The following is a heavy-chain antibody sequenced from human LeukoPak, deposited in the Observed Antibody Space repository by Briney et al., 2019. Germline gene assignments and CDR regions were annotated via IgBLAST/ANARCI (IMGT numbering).Heavy chain of an antibody. V-gene: IGHV3-20*04. CDR3: ARDYDYGDYSGY. CDR2: INWNGGRT. D-gene: IGHD4-17*01. J-gene: IGHJ4*02. Sequence: GGSLRLSCAASGFTFSTYAMSWVRQAPGKGLEWVSGINWNGGRTGYADSVKGRFTISRDNVKNSLYLQMNSLRAEDTALYYCARDYDYGDYSGYWGQGTLVTVSS. CDR1: GFTFSTYA.